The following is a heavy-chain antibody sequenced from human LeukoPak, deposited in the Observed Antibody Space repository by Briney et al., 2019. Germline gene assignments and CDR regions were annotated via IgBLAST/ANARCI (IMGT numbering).Heavy chain of an antibody. D-gene: IGHD3-3*01. CDR3: ARVFRVAVASNWFDP. J-gene: IGHJ5*02. Sequence: SETLSLTCTDSGGSITGYYLTWIRQPPGKGLEWIGYISDSGSTNYNPSLKSRVTMSVDSSNTEFSLRLNSVTAADTAVYYCARVFRVAVASNWFDPWGQGTLVTVSS. V-gene: IGHV4-59*01. CDR2: ISDSGST. CDR1: GGSITGYY.